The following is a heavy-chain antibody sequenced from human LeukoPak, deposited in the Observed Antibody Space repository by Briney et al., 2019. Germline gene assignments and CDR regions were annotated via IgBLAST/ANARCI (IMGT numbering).Heavy chain of an antibody. CDR3: AAKVELRSNGPYFNS. CDR1: GFTVSSNY. J-gene: IGHJ4*02. Sequence: PSGSLTLSCAPSGFTVSSNYMSWVRQAPGKGLEWVSVIYSGGDTFYADSVKGRFTISRDNSKNTLYLQMNSLRAEDTAVYYCAAKVELRSNGPYFNSWGQGMPATVSS. V-gene: IGHV3-53*01. CDR2: IYSGGDT. D-gene: IGHD1-7*01.